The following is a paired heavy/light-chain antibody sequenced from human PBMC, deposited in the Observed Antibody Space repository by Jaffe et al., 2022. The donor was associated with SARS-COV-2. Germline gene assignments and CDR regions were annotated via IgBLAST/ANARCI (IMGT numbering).Light chain of an antibody. J-gene: IGKJ2*01. CDR2: GAS. CDR1: QTVTSTY. CDR3: QQYGSSLRT. Sequence: EIVLTQSPGILSLSPGERATLSCRTSQTVTSTYLVWYQQKPGQAPRLLIYGASSRATGIPDRFSGSGSGTDFTLTISRLEPEDFAVYYCQQYGSSLRTFGQGTKLEIK. V-gene: IGKV3-20*01.
Heavy chain of an antibody. D-gene: IGHD5-18*01. CDR2: TTGSSTAT. J-gene: IGHJ4*02. V-gene: IGHV3-23*01. Sequence: EVHLLQSGGGSVRPGGSLRLSCAASGFTFSSYAMSWVRQAPGKGLEWVSATTGSSTATYYADSVKGRFTISRDNSENTLYLQMNSLRVEDTAVYYCAKGYNYGEDWGQGTLVTVSS. CDR3: AKGYNYGED. CDR1: GFTFSSYA.